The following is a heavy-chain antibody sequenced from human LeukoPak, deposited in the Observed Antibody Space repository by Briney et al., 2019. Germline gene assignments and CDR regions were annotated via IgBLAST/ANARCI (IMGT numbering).Heavy chain of an antibody. CDR3: SGSYLYYYYYYMHV. J-gene: IGHJ6*03. CDR1: GGSIKSNY. D-gene: IGHD1-26*01. Sequence: SETLSLTCTVSGGSIKSNYWSWIRQPPGKGLEWIGYGYYSGTTNYNPSLKSRVTISVDTSKNQFSLKLSSVTAADTAVYYCSGSYLYYYYYYMHVWGKGTTVTISS. V-gene: IGHV4-59*01. CDR2: GYYSGTT.